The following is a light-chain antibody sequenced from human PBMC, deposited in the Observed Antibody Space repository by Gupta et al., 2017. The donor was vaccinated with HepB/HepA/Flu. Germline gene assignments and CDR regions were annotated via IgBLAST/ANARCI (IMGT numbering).Light chain of an antibody. CDR1: NLGDKY. CDR3: QAWDSSTDVV. Sequence: SSELTQPPSVSVSPGQTASITCSGDNLGDKYACWYQQKPGQSPVLVIYQDSKRPSGIPGRFSGSNSGNTATLTISGTQAMDEADYYCQAWDSSTDVVFGGGTKLTVL. V-gene: IGLV3-1*01. J-gene: IGLJ2*01. CDR2: QDS.